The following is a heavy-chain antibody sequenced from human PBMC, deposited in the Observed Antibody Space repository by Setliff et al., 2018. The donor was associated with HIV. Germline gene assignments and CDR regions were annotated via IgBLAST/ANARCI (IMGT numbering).Heavy chain of an antibody. D-gene: IGHD1-26*01. CDR1: GFTFSSYW. Sequence: PGGSLRLSCATSGFTFSSYWMSWVRQAPGKGLEWVANINKDGSQTYYVDSVKGRFTISRDTAKNSLFLQMNSLSAEDTAMYYCTRNIGSGTYWGSWYYMDVWGKGTTVTVSS. CDR3: TRNIGSGTYWGSWYYMDV. J-gene: IGHJ6*03. CDR2: INKDGSQT. V-gene: IGHV3-7*03.